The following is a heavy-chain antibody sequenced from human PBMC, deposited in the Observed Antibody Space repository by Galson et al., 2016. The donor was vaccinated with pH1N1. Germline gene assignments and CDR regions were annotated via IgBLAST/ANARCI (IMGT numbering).Heavy chain of an antibody. J-gene: IGHJ4*02. CDR3: ARDKGRLGAPDN. V-gene: IGHV4-39*07. Sequence: SETLSLTCTVSDDSISNPIYNWGWIRQPPGKGLEWIGSIYKSGSSHYNPSLKSRVTISLDTSKNQFSLKLTSMTAADTAVYYCARDKGRLGAPDNWGQGTLVTVSS. CDR2: IYKSGSS. D-gene: IGHD3-16*01. CDR1: DDSISNPIYN.